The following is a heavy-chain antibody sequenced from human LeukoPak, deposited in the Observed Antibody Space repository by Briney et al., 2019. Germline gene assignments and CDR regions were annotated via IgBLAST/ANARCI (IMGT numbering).Heavy chain of an antibody. D-gene: IGHD3-10*01. CDR3: ARRPGSYYITTYYYYYMDV. Sequence: SETLSLTCAVYGGSFSGYYWSWIRQPPGKGLEWIGEINHSGSTNYNPSLKSRVTISVDTSKNQFSLKLSSVTAADTAVYYCARRPGSYYITTYYYYYMDVWGRGTTVTISS. V-gene: IGHV4-34*01. J-gene: IGHJ6*03. CDR2: INHSGST. CDR1: GGSFSGYY.